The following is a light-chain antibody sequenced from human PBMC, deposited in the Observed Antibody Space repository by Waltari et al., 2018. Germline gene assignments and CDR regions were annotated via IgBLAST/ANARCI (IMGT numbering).Light chain of an antibody. CDR1: SSDVGAYKY. J-gene: IGLJ3*02. CDR2: DAS. Sequence: QSALTQPASVSGSPGQSITISCLGSSSDVGAYKYVSWFQQHPGKAPKLIIYDASTRPSGTSYRFSGSKSDNTASLTISGLQAEDEADYDCSSYTTSRTWVFGGGTKLTVL. CDR3: SSYTTSRTWV. V-gene: IGLV2-14*03.